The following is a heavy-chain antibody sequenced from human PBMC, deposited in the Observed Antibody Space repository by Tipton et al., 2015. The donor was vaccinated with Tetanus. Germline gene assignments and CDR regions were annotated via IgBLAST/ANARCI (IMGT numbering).Heavy chain of an antibody. Sequence: QSGPEVKKPGSSVKVSCKASGGTFTSYAFSWVRQAPGQGLEWMGTILPIFGTTNYAQKFQGRVTITADKSTRTVDMELISLRSGDTAIYYCARDYDGSEPYDYWGQGTLVTVSS. D-gene: IGHD3-10*01. CDR2: ILPIFGTT. J-gene: IGHJ4*01. V-gene: IGHV1-69*06. CDR1: GGTFTSYA. CDR3: ARDYDGSEPYDY.